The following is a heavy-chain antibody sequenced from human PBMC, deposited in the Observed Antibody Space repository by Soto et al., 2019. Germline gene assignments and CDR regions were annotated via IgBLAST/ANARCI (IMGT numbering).Heavy chain of an antibody. CDR1: GGSVSRCSYY. V-gene: IGHV4-61*01. CDR3: ARLSAAWFDP. D-gene: IGHD6-19*01. Sequence: SETLSLTCTVSGGSVSRCSYYWGWIRQPPGKGLEWIGYIYHSGSTNYNPSLKSRVTISVDTSKNQFSLSLTSVTATDTAVYYCARLSAAWFDPWGQGTLVTVSS. CDR2: IYHSGST. J-gene: IGHJ5*02.